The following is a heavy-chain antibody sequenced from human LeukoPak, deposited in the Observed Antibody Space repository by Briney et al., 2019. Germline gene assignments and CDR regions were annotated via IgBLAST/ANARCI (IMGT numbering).Heavy chain of an antibody. CDR3: AREPVVPAAPHLYYYGMDV. Sequence: SQTLSLTCTVSGGSISSGGYYWSWLRQHPGTGLEWIGYIYYSGSTYYNPSLKSRVTISVDTSKNQFSLKLSSVTAADTAVYYCAREPVVPAAPHLYYYGMDVWGQGTTVTVSS. CDR2: IYYSGST. V-gene: IGHV4-31*03. J-gene: IGHJ6*02. D-gene: IGHD2-2*01. CDR1: GGSISSGGYY.